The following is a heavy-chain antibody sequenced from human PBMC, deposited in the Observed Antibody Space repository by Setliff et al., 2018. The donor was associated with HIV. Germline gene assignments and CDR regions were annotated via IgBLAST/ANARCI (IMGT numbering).Heavy chain of an antibody. D-gene: IGHD2-21*01. V-gene: IGHV4-4*08. J-gene: IGHJ6*03. CDR2: IYTSGST. Sequence: KTSETLSLTCTVSGGSMSTYYWSWIRQPPGKGLEWIGYIYTSGSTNYNPSLRSRVTISVDTSKNHFSLRLSSVTAADTAVYYCARGEFYCGTDCYMGVWGKGTTVTVSS. CDR1: GGSMSTYY. CDR3: ARGEFYCGTDCYMGV.